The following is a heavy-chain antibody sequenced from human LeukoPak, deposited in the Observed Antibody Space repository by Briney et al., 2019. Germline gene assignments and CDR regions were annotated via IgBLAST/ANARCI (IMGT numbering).Heavy chain of an antibody. CDR2: ISSSSSYI. V-gene: IGHV3-21*01. CDR3: ARDRYQYYDSRRFDC. J-gene: IGHJ4*02. D-gene: IGHD3-22*01. CDR1: GLTFTSYS. Sequence: GGSLRLSCAASGLTFTSYSMSWVRQAPGKGLEWVSSISSSSSYIYYADPVKGRFTISRDNAKNSQYLQMTSLRAEDPAGYYCARDRYQYYDSRRFDCWGRRTLVSVSP.